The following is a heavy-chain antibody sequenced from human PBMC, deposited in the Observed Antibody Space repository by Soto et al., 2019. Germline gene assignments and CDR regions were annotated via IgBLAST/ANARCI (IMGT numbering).Heavy chain of an antibody. D-gene: IGHD2-21*02. CDR2: INAGNGNT. Sequence: SVKVSCKASGYTFTSYAMHWVRQAPGQRLEWMGWINAGNGNTKYSQKFQGRVTITRDTSASTAYMELSSLRSEDTAVYYCTRSIVVVTAIVSWGQGILVTV. CDR3: TRSIVVVTAIVS. CDR1: GYTFTSYA. J-gene: IGHJ5*02. V-gene: IGHV1-3*01.